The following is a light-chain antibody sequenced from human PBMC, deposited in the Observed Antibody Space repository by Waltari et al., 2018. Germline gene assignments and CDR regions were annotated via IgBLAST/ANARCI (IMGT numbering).Light chain of an antibody. V-gene: IGKV2-28*01. CDR3: MEALQSVT. Sequence: DIVMTQSSLSLLVTPGEPASISCRSSQSLLHSNGYNYLDWYLQKPGQSPQILIYLGSNRASGVPDRFSGSGSGTDFTLKISRVEAEDAGVYYCMEALQSVTFGQGTRLEIK. CDR2: LGS. CDR1: QSLLHSNGYNY. J-gene: IGKJ5*01.